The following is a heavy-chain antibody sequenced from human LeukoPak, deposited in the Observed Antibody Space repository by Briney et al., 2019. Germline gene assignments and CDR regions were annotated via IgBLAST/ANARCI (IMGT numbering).Heavy chain of an antibody. D-gene: IGHD6-13*01. CDR3: ARHGGSWTFDY. CDR2: IYYSGST. CDR1: GGSISSSSYY. J-gene: IGHJ4*02. V-gene: IGHV4-39*01. Sequence: PSETLSLTCTVSGGSISSSSYYWGWIRQPPGKGLEWIGSIYYSGSTYYNPSFKSRVTMSVDTSRNQFSLKLSSVTAADTAVYFCARHGGSWTFDYWGQGTLVTVSS.